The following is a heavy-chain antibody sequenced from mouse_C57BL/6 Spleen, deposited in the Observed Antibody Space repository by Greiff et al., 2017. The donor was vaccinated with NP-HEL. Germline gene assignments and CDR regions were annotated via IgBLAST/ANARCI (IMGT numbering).Heavy chain of an antibody. J-gene: IGHJ1*03. D-gene: IGHD4-1*01. Sequence: VQRVESGPELVKPGASVKISCKASGYAFSSSWMNWVKQRPGKGLEWIGRIYPGDGDTNYNGKFKGKATLTADKSSSTAYMQLSSLTSEDSAVYFCARANPHWYFDVWGTGTTVTVSS. CDR3: ARANPHWYFDV. CDR1: GYAFSSSW. CDR2: IYPGDGDT. V-gene: IGHV1-82*01.